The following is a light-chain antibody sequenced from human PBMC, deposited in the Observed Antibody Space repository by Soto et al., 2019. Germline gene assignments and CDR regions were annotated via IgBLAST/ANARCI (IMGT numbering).Light chain of an antibody. CDR2: EVS. Sequence: QSALTQPASVSGSPGQSITISCTGTSSDVGGYNYVSWYQQHPGKAPKLMIYEVSNRPSGVSDRFSGSKSGTSASLAISGLQSEDEAVYYCAAWDDSLDVVLFGGGTKVTVL. CDR1: SSDVGGYNY. J-gene: IGLJ2*01. V-gene: IGLV2-14*01. CDR3: AAWDDSLDVVL.